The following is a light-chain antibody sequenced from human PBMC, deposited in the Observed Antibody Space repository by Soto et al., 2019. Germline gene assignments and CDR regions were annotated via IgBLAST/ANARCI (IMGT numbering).Light chain of an antibody. CDR1: QSISTW. V-gene: IGKV1-5*01. J-gene: IGKJ1*01. Sequence: DIQMTQSPSTLSWSAGDRVTITCRASQSISTWLAWYQQKPGKAPKLLIYGASSLASGVPSRFSGSGSGTEFTLTISSLQPDDFATYYCQQHNGYSERMFGQGTKVDIK. CDR3: QQHNGYSERM. CDR2: GAS.